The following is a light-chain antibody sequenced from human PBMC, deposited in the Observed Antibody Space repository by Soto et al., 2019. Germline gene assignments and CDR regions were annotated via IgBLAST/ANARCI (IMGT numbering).Light chain of an antibody. CDR2: DAS. Sequence: EYVLKQSPGSLCLYPGERATLSCRASQSVSSNLAWYQQKPGQAPRLLIYDASNRATGIPARFSGSGSGTDFTLTISSLEPEDFAVYYCEQRSNWPITFGQGTRLDIK. V-gene: IGKV3-11*01. CDR3: EQRSNWPIT. CDR1: QSVSSN. J-gene: IGKJ5*01.